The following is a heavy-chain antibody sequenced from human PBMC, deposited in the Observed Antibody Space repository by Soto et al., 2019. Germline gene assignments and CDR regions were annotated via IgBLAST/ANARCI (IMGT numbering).Heavy chain of an antibody. Sequence: SVKVSCKASGGTFSSYAISWVRQAPGQGLEWMGGIIPIFGTANYAQKFQGRVTITADESTSTAYMELSSLRSEDTAVYYCARDVVHYYDSSGSFDYWGQGTLVTVPS. CDR2: IIPIFGTA. J-gene: IGHJ4*02. V-gene: IGHV1-69*13. CDR3: ARDVVHYYDSSGSFDY. D-gene: IGHD3-22*01. CDR1: GGTFSSYA.